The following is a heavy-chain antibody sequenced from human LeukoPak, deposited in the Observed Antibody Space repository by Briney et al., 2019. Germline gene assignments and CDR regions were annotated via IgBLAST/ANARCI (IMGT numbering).Heavy chain of an antibody. Sequence: GGTLRLSCAASGFTFSTYGMSWVRQAPGKGLEWVSAIGGSGGGTYYADSVKGRFTISRDNSKNTLYLQMNSLRAEDTAVYYCARLYLAAAATRSPFDYWGQGTLVTVSS. V-gene: IGHV3-23*01. CDR1: GFTFSTYG. CDR3: ARLYLAAAATRSPFDY. D-gene: IGHD6-13*01. CDR2: IGGSGGGT. J-gene: IGHJ4*02.